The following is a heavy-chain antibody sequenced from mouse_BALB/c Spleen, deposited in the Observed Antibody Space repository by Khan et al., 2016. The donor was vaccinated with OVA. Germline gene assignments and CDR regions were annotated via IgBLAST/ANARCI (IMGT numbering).Heavy chain of an antibody. CDR3: ARQAYYHYNIMDN. Sequence: QVQLKESGPGLVAPSQSLSITCTISGFSLTNYGVHWVRQPPGKGLEWLVLMRNDGSTTYNSALKSRLTTSKDNSKIKAFLKMNSDQTDDTAMYFCARQAYYHYNIMDNWGQGTSVTVSS. V-gene: IGHV2-6-1*01. CDR1: GFSLTNYG. J-gene: IGHJ4*01. D-gene: IGHD2-10*01. CDR2: MRNDGST.